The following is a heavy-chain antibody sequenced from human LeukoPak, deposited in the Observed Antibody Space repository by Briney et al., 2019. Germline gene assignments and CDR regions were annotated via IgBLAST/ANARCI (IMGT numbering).Heavy chain of an antibody. CDR3: ARDERAGLSGYESPYYFDY. V-gene: IGHV4-34*01. CDR2: INHGGST. Sequence: SETLSLTCAVYGGSFSGYYWSWLRQPPGKGLEWIGGINHGGSTNYNPSLKSRVTISVDTSKNQFSLKLSSVTAADTAVYYCARDERAGLSGYESPYYFDYWGQGTLVTVSS. D-gene: IGHD5-12*01. CDR1: GGSFSGYY. J-gene: IGHJ4*02.